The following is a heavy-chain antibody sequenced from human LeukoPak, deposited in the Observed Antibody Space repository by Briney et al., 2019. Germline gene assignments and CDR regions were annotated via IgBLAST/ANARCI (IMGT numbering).Heavy chain of an antibody. V-gene: IGHV4-39*01. CDR3: ASYPSAYYYDSSGYYSN. CDR2: IYYSGST. J-gene: IGHJ4*02. Sequence: PSETLSLTCTVSGGSISSSSYYWGWIRQPPGKGLEWIGSIYYSGSTYYNPSLKSRVTISVDTSKNQSSLKLSSVTAADTAVYYCASYPSAYYYDSSGYYSNWGQGTLVTVSS. CDR1: GGSISSSSYY. D-gene: IGHD3-22*01.